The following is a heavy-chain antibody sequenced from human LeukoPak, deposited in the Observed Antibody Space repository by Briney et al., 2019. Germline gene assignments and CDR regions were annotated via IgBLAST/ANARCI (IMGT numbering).Heavy chain of an antibody. D-gene: IGHD6-13*01. CDR1: GFTFSDCD. CDR3: GRAFPPLRTAAAGDY. V-gene: IGHV3-21*01. Sequence: PGGSLRLSCTASGFTFSDCDMNWVRQAPGKGLEWVSSISYRTSHIYYADSVKGRFTISRDNAKNSLYLQMDSLRAEDTAVYFCGRAFPPLRTAAAGDYWGQGTLVTVSS. CDR2: ISYRTSHI. J-gene: IGHJ4*02.